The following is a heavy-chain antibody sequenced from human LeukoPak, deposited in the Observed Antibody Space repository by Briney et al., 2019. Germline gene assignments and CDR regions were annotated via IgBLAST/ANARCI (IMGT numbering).Heavy chain of an antibody. D-gene: IGHD4-11*01. J-gene: IGHJ4*02. CDR3: ARGSTTVTPRNFDY. Sequence: PGGSLRLSCAASAFTFSSYWMSWVRQAPGKGLEWVANIKQDGSEKYYVDSVKGRFTISRDNATNSLYLQMNSLRAEDTAVYYCARGSTTVTPRNFDYWGQGTLVTVSS. V-gene: IGHV3-7*05. CDR1: AFTFSSYW. CDR2: IKQDGSEK.